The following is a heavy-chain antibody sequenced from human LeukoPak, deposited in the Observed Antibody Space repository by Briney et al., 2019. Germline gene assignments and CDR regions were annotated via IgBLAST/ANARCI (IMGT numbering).Heavy chain of an antibody. CDR3: AISGGNYDILTGYSTSYFDY. CDR1: GGTFSSYA. Sequence: SVKVSCKASGGTFSSYAISWVRQPPGQGLEWMGGIIPIFGTANYAQKFQGRVTITADKSTSTAYMELSSLRSEDTAVYYCAISGGNYDILTGYSTSYFDYWGQGTLVTVSS. D-gene: IGHD3-9*01. CDR2: IIPIFGTA. V-gene: IGHV1-69*06. J-gene: IGHJ4*02.